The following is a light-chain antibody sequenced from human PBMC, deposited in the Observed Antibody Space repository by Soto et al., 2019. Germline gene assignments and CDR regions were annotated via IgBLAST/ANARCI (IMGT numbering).Light chain of an antibody. CDR3: QSHENSRTGFYV. V-gene: IGLV1-40*01. CDR1: SSDIGAGFD. Sequence: QPVLTQPPSVSGAPGQRVTISCTGSSSDIGAGFDVHWYQHLPGTAPKLLIYGNTNRPSGVPGRFSGSKSGTSASLVITGLQAEDEADYYCQSHENSRTGFYVFGTGTKLTVL. CDR2: GNT. J-gene: IGLJ1*01.